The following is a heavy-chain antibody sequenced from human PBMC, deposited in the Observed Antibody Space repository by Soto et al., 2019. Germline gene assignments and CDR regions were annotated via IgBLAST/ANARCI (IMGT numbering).Heavy chain of an antibody. Sequence: QVQLVESGGGVVQPGRSLRLSCAASGFTFSSYGMHWVRQAPGKGLEWVAVIWYDGSNKYYADSVKGRFTISRDNSKNTLYLQMNSLRAEDTAVYYCARVPTVTPVFVDYWGQGTLVTVSS. D-gene: IGHD4-17*01. CDR3: ARVPTVTPVFVDY. CDR1: GFTFSSYG. J-gene: IGHJ4*02. CDR2: IWYDGSNK. V-gene: IGHV3-33*01.